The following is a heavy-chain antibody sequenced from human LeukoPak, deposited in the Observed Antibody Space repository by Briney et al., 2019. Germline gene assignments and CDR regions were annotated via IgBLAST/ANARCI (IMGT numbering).Heavy chain of an antibody. CDR2: IYHSGST. CDR3: AREGSGSGTASLDY. V-gene: IGHV4-38-2*02. CDR1: GYSISSGYY. Sequence: SETLSLTCAVSGYSISSGYYWGWIRQPPGKGLEWIGSIYHSGSTYYNPSLKSRVTISVDTSKNQFSLKLSSVTAADTAVYYCAREGSGSGTASLDYWGQGTLVTVSS. J-gene: IGHJ4*02. D-gene: IGHD6-19*01.